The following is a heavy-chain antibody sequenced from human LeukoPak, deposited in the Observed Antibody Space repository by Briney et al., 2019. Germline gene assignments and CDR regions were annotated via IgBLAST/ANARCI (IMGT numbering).Heavy chain of an antibody. Sequence: GGSLRLSCAAXGXXXXXXAXXXXXXAXGXXLXXVAAISASGDKTYYTDSVKGRFTISRDNSKSTLYLQMNSLRAEDTAIYYCANSKTTVANFDYWGQGTLVTVSS. CDR3: ANSKTTVANFDY. CDR2: ISASGDKT. J-gene: IGHJ4*02. D-gene: IGHD4-23*01. V-gene: IGHV3-23*01. CDR1: GXXXXXXA.